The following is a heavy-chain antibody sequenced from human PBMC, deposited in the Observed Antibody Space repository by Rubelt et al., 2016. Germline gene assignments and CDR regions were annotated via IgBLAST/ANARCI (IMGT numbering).Heavy chain of an antibody. V-gene: IGHV3-23*01. Sequence: GGGLVQPGGSLRLSCAASGFTFNSYAMTWVRRAPGKGLQWLSGISSSASNTYYAASVKDRFTISRDNTTNTPSLHMNSLSAEDTAVYYRAKGVGPCSSTTCYTLSAFDIWGQGRLVSVSS. D-gene: IGHD2-2*02. J-gene: IGHJ3*02. CDR2: ISSSASNT. CDR1: GFTFNSYA. CDR3: AKGVGPCSSTTCYTLSAFDI.